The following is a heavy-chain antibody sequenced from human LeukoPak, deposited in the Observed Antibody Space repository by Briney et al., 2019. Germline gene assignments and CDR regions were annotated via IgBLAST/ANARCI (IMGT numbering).Heavy chain of an antibody. CDR1: GESFSHYY. J-gene: IGHJ5*02. CDR2: INHRGTT. Sequence: PSETLSLTCAVSGESFSHYYWSWLRQTPGKGLEWIGEINHRGTTNYNPSLKSRVAISIDTSRNQFSLQVTSVTAADTAVFYCARGGFHTSSVWFDPWGQGTLVTVSS. CDR3: ARGGFHTSSVWFDP. D-gene: IGHD2-2*01. V-gene: IGHV4-34*01.